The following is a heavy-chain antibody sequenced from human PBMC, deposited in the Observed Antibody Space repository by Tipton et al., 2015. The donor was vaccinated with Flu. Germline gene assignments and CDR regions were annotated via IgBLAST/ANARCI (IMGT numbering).Heavy chain of an antibody. V-gene: IGHV4-38-2*02. CDR3: ARDPSLGMPDYFDY. Sequence: TLSLTCSVSGDSIGSDYYWGWIRQPPGKGLEWLGNIHRSGNTYYNSSLKSRVTISLDKSKNQFSLRLVSMTATDTAVYYCARDPSLGMPDYFDYWGQGILVTASS. CDR2: IHRSGNT. D-gene: IGHD2-2*01. J-gene: IGHJ4*02. CDR1: GDSIGSDYY.